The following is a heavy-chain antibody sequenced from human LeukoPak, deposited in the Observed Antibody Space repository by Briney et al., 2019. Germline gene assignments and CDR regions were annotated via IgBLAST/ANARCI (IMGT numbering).Heavy chain of an antibody. CDR1: GYTFTNYD. V-gene: IGHV1-2*02. J-gene: IGHJ3*02. CDR3: ARVGNYLEAFDI. CDR2: INPNSGGT. Sequence: ASVKVSCKASGYTFTNYDINWVRQATGQGLEWMGWINPNSGGTNYAQKFQGRVTMTRDTSISTAYMELSRLRSDDTAVYYCARVGNYLEAFDIWGQGTMVTVSS. D-gene: IGHD3-10*01.